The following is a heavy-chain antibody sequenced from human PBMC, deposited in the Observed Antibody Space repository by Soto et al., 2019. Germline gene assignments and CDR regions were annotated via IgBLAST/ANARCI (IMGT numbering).Heavy chain of an antibody. Sequence: QVQLQESGPGLVKPSETLSLTCTVSGGSISSYYWSWIRQPPGKGLEWIGYIYYSGSTNYNPSLTSRVTISVDTSKNQFSLKLSSVTAADTAVYYCARVYYGDYGQAVDYWGQGTLVTVSS. V-gene: IGHV4-59*01. CDR2: IYYSGST. CDR3: ARVYYGDYGQAVDY. CDR1: GGSISSYY. J-gene: IGHJ4*02. D-gene: IGHD4-17*01.